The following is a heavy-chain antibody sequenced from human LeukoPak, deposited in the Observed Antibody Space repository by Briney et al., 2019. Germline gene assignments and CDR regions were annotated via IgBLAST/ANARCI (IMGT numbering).Heavy chain of an antibody. CDR2: ISSSSSYI. V-gene: IGHV3-21*01. J-gene: IGHJ4*02. D-gene: IGHD3-3*01. CDR1: GFTVSSYS. Sequence: GSLRLSCAASGFTVSSYSMNWVRQAPGKGLEWVSSISSSSSYIYYADSVKGRFTISRDNAKNSLYLQMNSLRAEDTAVYYCARDPGDVYDFWSGRHSFYFDYWGQGTLVTASS. CDR3: ARDPGDVYDFWSGRHSFYFDY.